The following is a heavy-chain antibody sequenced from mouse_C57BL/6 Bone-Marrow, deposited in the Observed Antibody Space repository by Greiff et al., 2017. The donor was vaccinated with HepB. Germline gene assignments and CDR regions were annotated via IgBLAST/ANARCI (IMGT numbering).Heavy chain of an antibody. D-gene: IGHD1-1*01. Sequence: EVQLQQSGPELVKPGASVKISCKASGYTFTDYYMNWVKQSHGKSLEWIGDINPNNGGTSYNQKFKGKATLTVDKSSSTAYMELRSLTSEDSEVYYCARSDYYGSSLDYWGKGTTLTVAS. CDR2: INPNNGGT. CDR3: ARSDYYGSSLDY. V-gene: IGHV1-26*01. CDR1: GYTFTDYY. J-gene: IGHJ2*01.